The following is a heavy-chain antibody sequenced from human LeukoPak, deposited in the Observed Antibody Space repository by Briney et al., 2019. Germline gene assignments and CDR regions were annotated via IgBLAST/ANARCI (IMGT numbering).Heavy chain of an antibody. V-gene: IGHV1-46*01. CDR1: GYTFTSYY. J-gene: IGHJ6*02. CDR3: ARDGIVVVPAAIGTYYYYGMDV. Sequence: ASVKVSCKASGYTFTSYYMHWVRQAPGQGLEWMGIINPSGGSTSYAQKFQGRVTMTRDTSTSTVYMELSSLRSEDTAVYYCARDGIVVVPAAIGTYYYYGMDVWGQGTTVTVCS. D-gene: IGHD2-2*01. CDR2: INPSGGST.